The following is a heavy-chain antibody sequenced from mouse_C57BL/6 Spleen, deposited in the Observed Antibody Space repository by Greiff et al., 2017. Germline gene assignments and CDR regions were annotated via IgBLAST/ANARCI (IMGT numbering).Heavy chain of an antibody. CDR3: TTRYYGSSYEGFDY. D-gene: IGHD1-1*01. V-gene: IGHV14-4*01. CDR2: IDPENGDT. CDR1: GFNIKDDY. J-gene: IGHJ2*01. Sequence: EVMLVESGAELVRPGASVKLSCTASGFNIKDDYMHWVKQRPEQGLAWIGWIDPENGDTEYASKFQGKATITADTSSNTAYLQLSSLTSEDTAVYYCTTRYYGSSYEGFDYWGQGTTLTVSS.